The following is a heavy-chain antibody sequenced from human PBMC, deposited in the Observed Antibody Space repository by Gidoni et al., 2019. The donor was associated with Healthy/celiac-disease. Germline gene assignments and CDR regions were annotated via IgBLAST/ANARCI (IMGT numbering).Heavy chain of an antibody. Sequence: QVQLVESGGGVVQPGRSLRLSCAASGFTFSSYGMHWVRQAPGKGLEWVAVIWYDGSNKYYADSVKGRFTISRDNSKNTLYLQMNSLRAEDTAVYYCARDLLWFGELPYPFYYYYGMDVWGQGTTVTVSS. CDR2: IWYDGSNK. V-gene: IGHV3-33*01. D-gene: IGHD3-10*01. CDR3: ARDLLWFGELPYPFYYYYGMDV. J-gene: IGHJ6*02. CDR1: GFTFSSYG.